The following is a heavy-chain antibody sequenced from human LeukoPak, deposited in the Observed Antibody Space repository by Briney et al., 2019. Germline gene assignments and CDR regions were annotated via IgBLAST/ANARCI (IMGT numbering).Heavy chain of an antibody. CDR1: GYTFTGYY. CDR2: INPNSGGT. V-gene: IGHV1-2*02. J-gene: IGHJ5*02. Sequence: ASVKVSCKASGYTFTGYYMHWVRQAPGQGLEWMGWINPNSGGTNYAQKFKGRVTMTRDTSISTAYMELSRLRSDDTAVYYCARDRSGLVVVPAAINWFDPWGQGTLVTVSS. CDR3: ARDRSGLVVVPAAINWFDP. D-gene: IGHD2-2*01.